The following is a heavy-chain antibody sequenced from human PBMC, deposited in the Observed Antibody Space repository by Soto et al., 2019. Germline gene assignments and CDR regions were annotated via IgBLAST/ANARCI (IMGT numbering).Heavy chain of an antibody. CDR2: INANSGGT. CDR1: GYTFTDFY. CDR3: ARDQSPSSGWPGMDV. V-gene: IGHV1-2*02. D-gene: IGHD6-19*01. J-gene: IGHJ6*02. Sequence: QVELVQSGAEVKKPGASVKVSCKASGYTFTDFYMHWVRQAPGQGLEWMGWINANSGGTKYAQKFQGRVTMTRDTSISTAYMELNRLRSDDTAVYYCARDQSPSSGWPGMDVWGQGTTVTVSS.